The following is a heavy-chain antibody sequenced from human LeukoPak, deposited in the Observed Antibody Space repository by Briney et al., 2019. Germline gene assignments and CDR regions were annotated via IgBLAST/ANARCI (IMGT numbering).Heavy chain of an antibody. Sequence: GSVTVSCKAAGYTFTSYAMHWVSQAPGQRIEWRGGINAGNVNTKFSQKFQGRVTITRDTSSSTAYIDLSSLRSEDTAFFFKPKPAYDILTGYYTLDYWGQGTLVTVSS. V-gene: IGHV1-3*01. D-gene: IGHD3-9*01. CDR2: INAGNVNT. CDR1: GYTFTSYA. CDR3: PKPAYDILTGYYTLDY. J-gene: IGHJ4*02.